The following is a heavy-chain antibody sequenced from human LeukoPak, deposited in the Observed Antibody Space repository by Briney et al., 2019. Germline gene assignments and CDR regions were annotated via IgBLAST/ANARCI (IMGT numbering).Heavy chain of an antibody. D-gene: IGHD3-3*01. Sequence: PGRSLRLSCAASGFTFDDYAMHWVRQAPGKGLEWVSGISWNSGSIGYADSVKGRFTISRDDAKNSLYLQMNSLRAEDTALYYCAKFSEGLLPFDYWGQGTLVTVSS. V-gene: IGHV3-9*01. CDR3: AKFSEGLLPFDY. CDR1: GFTFDDYA. CDR2: ISWNSGSI. J-gene: IGHJ4*02.